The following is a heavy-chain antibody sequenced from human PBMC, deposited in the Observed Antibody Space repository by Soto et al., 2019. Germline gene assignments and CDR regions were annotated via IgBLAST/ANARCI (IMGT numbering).Heavy chain of an antibody. Sequence: QVQLVQSGAEVKKPGSSVKVSCKASGGTFSSYTISWVRQAPGQGLEWMGRIIPILGIANYAQKFQGRVTITADKSTSTAYMELSSLRPEDTAVYYCARDWRQPHYYGMDVWGQGTTVTVSS. J-gene: IGHJ6*02. CDR1: GGTFSSYT. CDR3: ARDWRQPHYYGMDV. CDR2: IIPILGIA. D-gene: IGHD6-13*01. V-gene: IGHV1-69*08.